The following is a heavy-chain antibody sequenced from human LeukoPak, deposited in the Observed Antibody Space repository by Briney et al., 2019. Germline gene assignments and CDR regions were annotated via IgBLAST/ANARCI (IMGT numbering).Heavy chain of an antibody. CDR3: AREIGYCSGGSCYSEGGFDY. CDR1: GFTFSSYA. Sequence: GGSLRLSCAASGFTFSSYAMSWVRQAPGKGLEWVSAISGSGGSTYYADSVKGRFTISRDNSKNTLYLQMNSLRAEDTAVYYCAREIGYCSGGSCYSEGGFDYWGQGTLVTVSS. J-gene: IGHJ4*02. CDR2: ISGSGGST. D-gene: IGHD2-15*01. V-gene: IGHV3-23*01.